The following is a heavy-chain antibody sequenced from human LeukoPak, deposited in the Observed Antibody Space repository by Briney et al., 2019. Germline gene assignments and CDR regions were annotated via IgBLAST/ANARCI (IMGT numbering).Heavy chain of an antibody. CDR3: AREGRIVGAPGDY. V-gene: IGHV1-18*01. CDR1: GYTFTSYG. J-gene: IGHJ4*02. CDR2: ISAYNGNT. Sequence: GASVKVSCKASGYTFTSYGISWVRQAPGQGLEWMGWISAYNGNTNYAQKLQGRVTMTTDKSTSTAYMELRSVRSDDTDVYYCAREGRIVGAPGDYWGQGTLVTVSS. D-gene: IGHD1-26*01.